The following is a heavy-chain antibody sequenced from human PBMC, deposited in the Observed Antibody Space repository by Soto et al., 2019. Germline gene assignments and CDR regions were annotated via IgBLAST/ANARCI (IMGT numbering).Heavy chain of an antibody. J-gene: IGHJ5*02. D-gene: IGHD2-2*01. CDR3: ARDWVYCSSTSCSYNWFDP. CDR1: GGSISSYY. Sequence: LSLTCTVSGGSISSYYWSWIRQPPGKGLEWIGYIYYSGSTNYNPSLKSRVTISVDTSKNQFSLKLSSVTAADTAVYYCARDWVYCSSTSCSYNWFDPWGQGTLVTVSS. V-gene: IGHV4-59*01. CDR2: IYYSGST.